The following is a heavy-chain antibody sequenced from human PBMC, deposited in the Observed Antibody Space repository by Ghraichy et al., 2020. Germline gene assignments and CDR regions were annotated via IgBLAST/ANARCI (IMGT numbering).Heavy chain of an antibody. CDR2: IRRKGERT. J-gene: IGHJ4*02. CDR3: VRDLDWTYDY. CDR1: GFTFSSST. Sequence: GRSLRLSCAVSGFTFSSSTMHWVRQAPGKGLEYVSAIRRKGERTYYANSVKGRFTISGDDSKNTLYLQMDSLRLDDMAVYYCVRDLDWTYDYWGQGTPVTVSS. D-gene: IGHD3-9*01. V-gene: IGHV3-64*01.